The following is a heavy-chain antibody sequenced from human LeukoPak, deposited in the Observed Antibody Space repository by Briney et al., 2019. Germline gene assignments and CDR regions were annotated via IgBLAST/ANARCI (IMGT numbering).Heavy chain of an antibody. CDR1: GASVTRYY. J-gene: IGHJ2*01. V-gene: IGHV4-4*07. CDR2: IYTNGTV. D-gene: IGHD3-22*01. Sequence: ESSETLSLTCSVSGASVTRYYWSWIRQPVGKGLEWFGRIYTNGTVNYNPSLKSRVTMSRETSKNQFSLKLTSVTAADTAVYYCARLLGSSGYAGDWYFDLWGRGILVTVSS. CDR3: ARLLGSSGYAGDWYFDL.